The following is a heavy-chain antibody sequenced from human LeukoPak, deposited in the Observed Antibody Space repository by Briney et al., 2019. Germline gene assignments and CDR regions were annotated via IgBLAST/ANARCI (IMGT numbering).Heavy chain of an antibody. Sequence: SETLSLTCTVSGGSTSSTSYYWGWIRQPPGKGLEWIGSIYYSGSTYYNPSLKSRVTISVDTSKNQLSLKLSSVTAADTAVYYCARDRPAYDYGDYAPLTAYYYYGMDVWGQGTTVTVSS. D-gene: IGHD4-17*01. J-gene: IGHJ6*02. CDR2: IYYSGST. CDR1: GGSTSSTSYY. V-gene: IGHV4-39*07. CDR3: ARDRPAYDYGDYAPLTAYYYYGMDV.